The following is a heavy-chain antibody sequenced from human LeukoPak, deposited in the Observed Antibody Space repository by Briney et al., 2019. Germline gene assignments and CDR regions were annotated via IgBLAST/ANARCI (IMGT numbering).Heavy chain of an antibody. CDR1: GDSISRSNYY. V-gene: IGHV4-39*02. D-gene: IGHD2-15*01. J-gene: IGHJ4*02. Sequence: PSETLSLTCTVSGDSISRSNYYWGWIRQPPGKGLEWIASINYSGTTYYNPSLKSRVTISVDTSKNHLSLTLRSVTAADTAVYYCARAWWFARYYYFDYWGQGTLVTVSS. CDR2: INYSGTT. CDR3: ARAWWFARYYYFDY.